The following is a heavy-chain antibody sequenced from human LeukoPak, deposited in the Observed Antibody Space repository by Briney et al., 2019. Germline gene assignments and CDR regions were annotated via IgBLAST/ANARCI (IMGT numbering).Heavy chain of an antibody. J-gene: IGHJ4*02. Sequence: GTLSLTCAVSGGSISSSNWWSWVRQPPGKGLEWVSGISGSGGNTYYADSVKGRFTISRDNSKNMLYLQMDSLRAEDTAVYYCATSRYYWGQGTLVIVSS. CDR3: ATSRYY. CDR1: GGSISSSN. V-gene: IGHV3-23*01. CDR2: ISGSGGNT.